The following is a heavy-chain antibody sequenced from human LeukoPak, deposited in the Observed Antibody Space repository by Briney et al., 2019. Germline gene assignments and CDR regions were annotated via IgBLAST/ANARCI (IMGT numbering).Heavy chain of an antibody. CDR1: GFTFGDHA. CDR3: ARDRIPYAFGNPWWFDP. D-gene: IGHD2-2*01. CDR2: IWYDGSNK. J-gene: IGHJ5*02. V-gene: IGHV3-33*08. Sequence: GRSLRLSCTAFGFTFGDHAMSWVRQAPGKGLEWVAVIWYDGSNKYYADSVKGRFTISRDNSKNTLYLQMNSLRAEDTAVYYCARDRIPYAFGNPWWFDPWGQGTLVTVSS.